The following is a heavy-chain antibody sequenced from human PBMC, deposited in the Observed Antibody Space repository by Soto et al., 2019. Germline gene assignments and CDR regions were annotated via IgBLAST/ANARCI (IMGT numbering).Heavy chain of an antibody. CDR3: AREDGYSGYDPYYYYYMDV. J-gene: IGHJ6*03. Sequence: GGSLRVSCAASGFTFSSDSMNWVRQAPGKGLEWVSSISSSSSYIHYADSVKGRFTISRDNAKNSLYLQMNSLRAEDTAVYYCAREDGYSGYDPYYYYYMDVWGKGTTVNVPS. V-gene: IGHV3-21*01. D-gene: IGHD5-12*01. CDR1: GFTFSSDS. CDR2: ISSSSSYI.